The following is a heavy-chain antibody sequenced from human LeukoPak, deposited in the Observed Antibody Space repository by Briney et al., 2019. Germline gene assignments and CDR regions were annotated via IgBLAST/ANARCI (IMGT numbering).Heavy chain of an antibody. V-gene: IGHV3-66*01. Sequence: GGALRLSCAASGVTDTSNCMSWVRQAPGKGLEGVSVIYRGGSTYYADSVQGRFTISRDNSNNTLYLQMNSLRADDTAVYYCTLRGSGSHYEGASVYWGQGTLVTVSS. D-gene: IGHD3-10*01. CDR1: GVTDTSNC. CDR3: TLRGSGSHYEGASVY. CDR2: IYRGGST. J-gene: IGHJ4*02.